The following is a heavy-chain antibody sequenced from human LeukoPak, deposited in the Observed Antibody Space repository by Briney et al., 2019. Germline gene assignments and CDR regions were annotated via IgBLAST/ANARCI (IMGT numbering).Heavy chain of an antibody. D-gene: IGHD3-9*01. CDR3: ARGSKLRYFDWLLEDF. CDR1: GGSFSGYY. CDR2: IYYSGST. J-gene: IGHJ3*01. Sequence: PSETLSLTCAVYGGSFSGYYWSWIRQPPGKGLEWIGYIYYSGSTNYNPSLKSRGTISVYTSKIHFSLKLSSVTAADTAVYYCARGSKLRYFDWLLEDFWGQGTMVTVSS. V-gene: IGHV4-59*01.